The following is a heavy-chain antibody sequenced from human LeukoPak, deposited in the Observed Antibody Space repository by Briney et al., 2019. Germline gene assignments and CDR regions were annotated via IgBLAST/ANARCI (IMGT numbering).Heavy chain of an antibody. D-gene: IGHD1-26*01. J-gene: IGHJ4*02. Sequence: PGGSLRLSCAASGFTFSTYAMNWVRQAPGKGLEWVAVISYDGRQNYYADSVKGRFTISRDNAKNTLYLETNSLRAEDTAVYYCAREVSGSSYFDYWGQGTLVTVSS. CDR1: GFTFSTYA. V-gene: IGHV3-30*04. CDR2: ISYDGRQN. CDR3: AREVSGSSYFDY.